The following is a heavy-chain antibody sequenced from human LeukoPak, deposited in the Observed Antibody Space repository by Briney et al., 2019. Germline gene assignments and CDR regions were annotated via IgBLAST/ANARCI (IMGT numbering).Heavy chain of an antibody. V-gene: IGHV3-48*01. CDR1: GFTFSSYS. Sequence: PGGSLRLSCAASGFTFSSYSMNWVRQAPGKGLEWVSYISSSSSTIYYADSVKGRFTISRDNAKNSLYLQMNSLRAEDTAVYYCARLGSQGGVAALDYWGQGTLVTVSS. CDR3: ARLGSQGGVAALDY. J-gene: IGHJ4*02. CDR2: ISSSSSTI. D-gene: IGHD6-25*01.